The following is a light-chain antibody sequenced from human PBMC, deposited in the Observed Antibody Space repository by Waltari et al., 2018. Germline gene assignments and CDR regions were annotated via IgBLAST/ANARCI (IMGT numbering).Light chain of an antibody. CDR1: QGISSW. V-gene: IGKV1-12*01. CDR3: QEANSFPPMYT. Sequence: DIQVTQSPSSVSASVGDRVTITCRASQGISSWLAWYQQKPGKAPKLLIFAASGWQRGVPSRFSGSGSGTDSTLTISSLQPEDFATYYCQEANSFPPMYTFGQGTKVEIK. J-gene: IGKJ2*01. CDR2: AAS.